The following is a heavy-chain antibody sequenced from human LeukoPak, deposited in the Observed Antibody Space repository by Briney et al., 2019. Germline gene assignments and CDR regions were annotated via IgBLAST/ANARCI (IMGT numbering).Heavy chain of an antibody. V-gene: IGHV3-15*01. J-gene: IGHJ4*02. CDR2: IKCKADGGTT. D-gene: IGHD2/OR15-2a*01. CDR1: GSTFSYAW. Sequence: KPGGSLRLSCAASGSTFSYAWMSWVRQAPGIGLEWVGRIKCKADGGTTDYAAPVKGRFTISRDDSKNTLYLQMNSLKSEDTAVYYCATDLRGRGPNPLSSRIDYWGQGTLVTVSS. CDR3: ATDLRGRGPNPLSSRIDY.